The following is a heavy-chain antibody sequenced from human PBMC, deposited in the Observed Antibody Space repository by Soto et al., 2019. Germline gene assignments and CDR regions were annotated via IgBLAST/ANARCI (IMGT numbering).Heavy chain of an antibody. D-gene: IGHD3-16*01. CDR3: ARSRGFATRFASFDL. CDR2: IVPLVDIA. J-gene: IGHJ4*02. V-gene: IGHV1-69*02. CDR1: GGTFSSYT. Sequence: QVQLVQSGAEFKKPGSSVKLSCRASGGTFSSYTLNWVRQAPGQGLQWMGMIVPLVDIANYEQKLQGRVTITADKSTNTVSMELNSLISEDTAVYYCARSRGFATRFASFDLWGPGTRVTVSS.